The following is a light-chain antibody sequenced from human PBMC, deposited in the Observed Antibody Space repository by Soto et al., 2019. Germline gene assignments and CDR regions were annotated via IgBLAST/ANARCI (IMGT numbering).Light chain of an antibody. CDR2: DAS. CDR3: QQTLSFPPT. V-gene: IGKV1-33*01. CDR1: QDVINY. Sequence: DITLTQSPSSLSASVGDRVSITCQASQDVINYLNWYQQTPGKAPKLLISDASNLETGVPSRFTGSGSGTHFTLTITNLQPEDFATYYCQQTLSFPPTFGQGTKV. J-gene: IGKJ1*01.